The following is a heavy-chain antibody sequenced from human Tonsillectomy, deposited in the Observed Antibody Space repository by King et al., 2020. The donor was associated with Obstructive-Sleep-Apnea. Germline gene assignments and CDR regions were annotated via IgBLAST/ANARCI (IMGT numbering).Heavy chain of an antibody. CDR3: AKDGAAAGTYGYYFDY. CDR2: IRYDGSNK. J-gene: IGHJ4*02. CDR1: GFTFSSYG. Sequence: VQLVESGGGVVQPGRSLRLSCAASGFTFSSYGMHWVRQAPGKGLEWVAFIRYDGSNKYYADSVKGRFTISRDNSKNTLYLQMNSLRAEDTAVYYCAKDGAAAGTYGYYFDYWGQGTLVTVSS. V-gene: IGHV3-30*02. D-gene: IGHD6-13*01.